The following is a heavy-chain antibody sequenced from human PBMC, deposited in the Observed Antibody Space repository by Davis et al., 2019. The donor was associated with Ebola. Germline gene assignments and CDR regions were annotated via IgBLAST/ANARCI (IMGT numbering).Heavy chain of an antibody. CDR1: GYTFTSYG. Sequence: ASVKVSCKASGYTFTSYGISWVRQAPGQGLEWMGWISAYNGNTNYAQKLQGRVTMTTDTSTSTAYMELRSLRSDDTAVYYCARGRGFSAYCGGDCYSDYWGQGTLVTVSS. V-gene: IGHV1-18*01. CDR3: ARGRGFSAYCGGDCYSDY. D-gene: IGHD2-21*02. J-gene: IGHJ4*02. CDR2: ISAYNGNT.